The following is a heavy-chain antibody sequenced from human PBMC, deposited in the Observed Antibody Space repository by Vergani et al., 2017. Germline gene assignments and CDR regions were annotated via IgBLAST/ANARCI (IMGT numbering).Heavy chain of an antibody. V-gene: IGHV4-34*01. CDR3: SRGRVRLYDSSGYYYYYGMDV. CDR2: INHSGST. D-gene: IGHD3-22*01. Sequence: QVQLQQWGAGLLKPSETLSLTCAVYGGSSSGYYWSWIRQPPGKGLEWIGEINHSGSTNYNPSLKSRVTISVDTSKNQFSLKLSSVTAADTAVYYCSRGRVRLYDSSGYYYYYGMDVWGQGTTVTVSS. J-gene: IGHJ6*02. CDR1: GGSSSGYY.